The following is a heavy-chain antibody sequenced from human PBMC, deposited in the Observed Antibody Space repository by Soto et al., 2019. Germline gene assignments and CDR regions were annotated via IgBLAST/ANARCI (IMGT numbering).Heavy chain of an antibody. J-gene: IGHJ6*02. Sequence: QVQLVESGGGVVQPGRSLRLSCAASGFTFSSYAMHWVRQAPGKGLEWVAVISYDGSNKYYADSVKGRFTISRDNSKNTLYLKRNSLRAEDTAVYYCARAIPPPNPGDWGDYYSYGMDVGGQGTTVTVPS. V-gene: IGHV3-30-3*01. D-gene: IGHD7-27*01. CDR2: ISYDGSNK. CDR3: ARAIPPPNPGDWGDYYSYGMDV. CDR1: GFTFSSYA.